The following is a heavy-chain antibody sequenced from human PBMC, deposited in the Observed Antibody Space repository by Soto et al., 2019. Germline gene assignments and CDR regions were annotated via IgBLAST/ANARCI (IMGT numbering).Heavy chain of an antibody. CDR2: INAGNGKT. V-gene: IGHV1-3*01. Sequence: QVQLVQSGAEVKKPGASVKVSCKASGYTFTSYAMHWVRQAPGQRLEWMGWINAGNGKTKYSQKFQGRVTITRDTSASTAYMELSSLTSEDTAVYYCARGPGGPDGPGDYWGQGTLVTVSS. D-gene: IGHD2-15*01. CDR3: ARGPGGPDGPGDY. J-gene: IGHJ4*02. CDR1: GYTFTSYA.